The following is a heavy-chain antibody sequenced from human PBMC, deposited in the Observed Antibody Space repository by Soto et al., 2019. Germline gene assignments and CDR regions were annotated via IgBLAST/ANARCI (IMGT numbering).Heavy chain of an antibody. D-gene: IGHD1-1*01. CDR1: GGSISSGGYY. Sequence: SETLSLTCTVSGGSISSGGYYWSWIRQHPGKGLEWIGYIYYSGSTYYNPSLKSRVTISVDTSKNQFSLKLSSVTAADTAVYYFARLEVLATVSYYFGFWGPGALSTVSS. J-gene: IGHJ4*02. CDR3: ARLEVLATVSYYFGF. V-gene: IGHV4-31*03. CDR2: IYYSGST.